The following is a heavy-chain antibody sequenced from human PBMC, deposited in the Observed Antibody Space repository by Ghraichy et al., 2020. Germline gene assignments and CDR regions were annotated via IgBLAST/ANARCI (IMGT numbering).Heavy chain of an antibody. CDR2: IYPGDSDT. Sequence: GESLNISCKGSGYSFTSYWIGWVRQMPGKGLEWMGIIYPGDSDTRYSPSFQGQVTISADKSISTAYLQWSSLKASDTAMYYCASGPREQQLTTGGFDYWGQGTLVTVSS. CDR3: ASGPREQQLTTGGFDY. CDR1: GYSFTSYW. D-gene: IGHD6-13*01. V-gene: IGHV5-51*01. J-gene: IGHJ4*02.